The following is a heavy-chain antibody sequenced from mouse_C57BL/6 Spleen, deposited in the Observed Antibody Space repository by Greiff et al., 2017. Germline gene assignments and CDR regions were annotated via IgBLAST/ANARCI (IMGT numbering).Heavy chain of an antibody. V-gene: IGHV1-5*01. D-gene: IGHD1-1*01. Sequence: VQLKESGTVLVRPGASVKMSCKTSGYTFTSYWINWVKQRPGQGLEWIGAIYPGNSDTSYNQKFKGKAKLPAVTSASTAYMELSSLTEEDSAVYYCTRCTTVNFDDWGQGTTLTVSS. CDR3: TRCTTVNFDD. CDR2: IYPGNSDT. CDR1: GYTFTSYW. J-gene: IGHJ2*01.